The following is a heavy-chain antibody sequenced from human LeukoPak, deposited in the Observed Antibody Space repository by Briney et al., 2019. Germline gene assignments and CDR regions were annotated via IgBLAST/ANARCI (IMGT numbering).Heavy chain of an antibody. J-gene: IGHJ6*03. CDR3: ARAYSSSWSRYYMDV. CDR2: ISSSSSTI. V-gene: IGHV3-48*01. Sequence: GGSLRLSCAASGFTFSSYSMNWVRQAPGKGLEWVSYISSSSSTIYYADSVKGRFTISRDNAKNSLYLQMNSLRAEDTAVYYCARAYSSSWSRYYMDVWGKGTTVTVSS. CDR1: GFTFSSYS. D-gene: IGHD6-13*01.